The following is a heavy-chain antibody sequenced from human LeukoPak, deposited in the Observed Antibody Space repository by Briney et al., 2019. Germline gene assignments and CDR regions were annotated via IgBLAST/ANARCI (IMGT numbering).Heavy chain of an antibody. CDR2: IYYSGST. CDR1: GGSISSSSYY. CDR3: ARDVDGLGIDY. V-gene: IGHV4-39*07. D-gene: IGHD3/OR15-3a*01. J-gene: IGHJ4*02. Sequence: SETLSLTCTVSGGSISSSSYYWGWIRQPPGKGLEWIGSIYYSGSTYYNPSLKSRGTISVDTSRNQFSLKLTSVTAADTAIYYCARDVDGLGIDYWGQGALVTVSS.